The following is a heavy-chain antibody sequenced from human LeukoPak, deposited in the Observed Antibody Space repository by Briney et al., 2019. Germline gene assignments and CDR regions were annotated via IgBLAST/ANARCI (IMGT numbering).Heavy chain of an antibody. CDR1: GFTFSSYA. CDR3: ARESAVAGTQYFDY. J-gene: IGHJ4*02. V-gene: IGHV3-66*01. Sequence: GGSLRLSCAASGFTFSSYAMSWVRQAPGKGLEWVSVIYSGGSTYYADSVKGRFTISRDNSKNTLYLQMNSLRAEDTAVYYCARESAVAGTQYFDYWGQGTLVTVSS. CDR2: IYSGGST. D-gene: IGHD6-19*01.